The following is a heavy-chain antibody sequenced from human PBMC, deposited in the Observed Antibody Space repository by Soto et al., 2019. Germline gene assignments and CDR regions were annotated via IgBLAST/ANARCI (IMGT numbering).Heavy chain of an antibody. CDR3: ARGSGSYYKGNWFDP. CDR1: GGSISSYY. Sequence: SETLSLTCTVSGGSISSYYWSWIRQPPGKGLEWIGYIYYSGSTNYNPSLKSRVTISVDTSKNQFSLKLSSVTAADTAVYYCARGSGSYYKGNWFDPWGQGTLVTVSS. CDR2: IYYSGST. J-gene: IGHJ5*02. D-gene: IGHD3-10*01. V-gene: IGHV4-59*01.